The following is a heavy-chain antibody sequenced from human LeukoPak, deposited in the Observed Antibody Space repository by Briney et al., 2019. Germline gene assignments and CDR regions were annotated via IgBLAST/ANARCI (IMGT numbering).Heavy chain of an antibody. V-gene: IGHV4-31*03. CDR1: GASFNSDDQY. J-gene: IGHJ6*03. CDR3: AREGGYNFGPYYYYYMDV. Sequence: SETLSLTCTVSGASFNSDDQYWNWIRQSPGKGLEWIGSIHPSGMLYNNPPLESRVTMSRDTSKNQFSLNLNSVTAADTAVYYCAREGGYNFGPYYYYYMDVWGKGTTVTVSS. D-gene: IGHD5-24*01. CDR2: IHPSGML.